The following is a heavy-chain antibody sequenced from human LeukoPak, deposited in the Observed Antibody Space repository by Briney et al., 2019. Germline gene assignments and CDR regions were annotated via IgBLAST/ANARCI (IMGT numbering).Heavy chain of an antibody. CDR2: INHAGNT. Sequence: SETLSLTCAVYGDSFSRYLWNWVRQSPGKPLEYLGKINHAGNTNYNPSLKTRVLLSVDKSKNQFSLRLTSVTAADTAVYFCARGSSFDGYCAPGACQAGYYDMWGQGTPVTVSS. J-gene: IGHJ4*02. D-gene: IGHD2-2*03. CDR3: ARGSSFDGYCAPGACQAGYYDM. V-gene: IGHV4-34*01. CDR1: GDSFSRYL.